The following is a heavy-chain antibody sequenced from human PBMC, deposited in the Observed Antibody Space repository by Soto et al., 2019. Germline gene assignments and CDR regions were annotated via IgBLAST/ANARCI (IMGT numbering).Heavy chain of an antibody. J-gene: IGHJ6*02. D-gene: IGHD3-3*01. CDR2: IKSKTDGGTT. CDR1: GFTFSNAW. V-gene: IGHV3-15*07. Sequence: GGSLRLSCAASGFTFSNAWMNWVRQAPGKGLEWVGRIKSKTDGGTTDYAAPVKGRFTISRDDSKNTLYLQMNSLKTEDTAVYYCTTDSPTLRFLEWSPFIFGMDVWGQGTTVTVSS. CDR3: TTDSPTLRFLEWSPFIFGMDV.